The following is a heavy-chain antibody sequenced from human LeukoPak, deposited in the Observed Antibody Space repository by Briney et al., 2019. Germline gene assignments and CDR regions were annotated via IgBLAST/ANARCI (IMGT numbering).Heavy chain of an antibody. V-gene: IGHV4-39*01. D-gene: IGHD3-10*01. CDR3: AGKRFGYFDY. CDR1: GGSISSSSYY. J-gene: IGHJ4*02. Sequence: SETLSLTCTVSGGSISSSSYYWGWIRQPPGKGPEWIGSIYYSGSTYYNPSLKSRVTMSVDTSKNQFSLKLSSVTAADTAVYYCAGKRFGYFDYWGQGTLVTVSS. CDR2: IYYSGST.